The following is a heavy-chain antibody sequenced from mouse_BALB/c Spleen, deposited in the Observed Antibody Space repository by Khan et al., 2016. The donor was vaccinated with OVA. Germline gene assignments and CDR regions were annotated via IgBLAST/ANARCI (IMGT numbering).Heavy chain of an antibody. J-gene: IGHJ3*01. CDR3: VNHGSSSAWFSY. CDR2: INPSTGYT. CDR1: GYTFTNYW. V-gene: IGHV1-7*01. Sequence: QVQLKESGAELAKPGASVKMSCRASGYTFTNYWIHWVKQRPGQGLEWIGYINPSTGYTEYNQKFKDKATLTADKSSSTAYMQLSSLTSEDSAVYYCVNHGSSSAWFSYWGQGTLVTVSA. D-gene: IGHD1-1*01.